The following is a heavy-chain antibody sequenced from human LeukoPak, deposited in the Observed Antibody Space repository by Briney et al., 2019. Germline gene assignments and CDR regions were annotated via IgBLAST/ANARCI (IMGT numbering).Heavy chain of an antibody. CDR2: ISGSGGST. V-gene: IGHV3-23*01. Sequence: PGGSLRLSCAASGFTFSSYAMSWVRQAPGKGLEWVSAISGSGGSTYYAYSVYGRFTISRDNSKNTLYLQMNSLRAEDTAVYYCAKGVPAAFWFDYWGQGTLVTVSS. CDR1: GFTFSSYA. J-gene: IGHJ4*02. D-gene: IGHD2-2*01. CDR3: AKGVPAAFWFDY.